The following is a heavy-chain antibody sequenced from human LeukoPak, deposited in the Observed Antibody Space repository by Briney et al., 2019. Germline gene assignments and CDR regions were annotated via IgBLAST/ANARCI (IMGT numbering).Heavy chain of an antibody. V-gene: IGHV1-69*05. CDR2: IIPIFGTA. CDR3: ARDCASSRLKHPPSWFDP. J-gene: IGHJ5*02. Sequence: SVKVSCKASGGTFSSYAISWVRQAPGQGLEWMGRIIPIFGTANYAQKFQGRVTITTDESTSTAYMELSSLRSEDTAVYYCARDCASSRLKHPPSWFDPWGQGTLVTVSS. D-gene: IGHD6-13*01. CDR1: GGTFSSYA.